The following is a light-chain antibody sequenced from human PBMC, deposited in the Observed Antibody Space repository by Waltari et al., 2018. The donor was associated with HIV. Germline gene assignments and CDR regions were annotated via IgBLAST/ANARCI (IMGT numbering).Light chain of an antibody. CDR3: ATWDGSLGGFYV. V-gene: IGLV1-47*01. CDR1: TSNVRSNF. Sequence: QSVLTQPPSASGTPGQRVTISCSGTTSNVRSNFVSWYQQLPGTAPKLLIYRDNRRPSGVPDRFSGSKSGASASLAISGLRSEDEGVYYCATWDGSLGGFYVFGVGTKVTVL. J-gene: IGLJ1*01. CDR2: RDN.